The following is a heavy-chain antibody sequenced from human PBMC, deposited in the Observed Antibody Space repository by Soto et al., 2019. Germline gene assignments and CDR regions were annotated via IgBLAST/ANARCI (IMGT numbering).Heavy chain of an antibody. CDR2: IIPIFGTA. J-gene: IGHJ3*02. CDR1: GGTFSSYA. V-gene: IGHV1-69*01. CDR3: ARDRGYSYHGAGAFDI. Sequence: QVQLVQSGAEVKKPGSSVKVSCKASGGTFSSYAISWVRQAPGQGLEWMGGIIPIFGTANYAQKFQGRVTITADESTSTGYMELSSLRSEDTAVYYCARDRGYSYHGAGAFDICGQGTMVTVSS. D-gene: IGHD5-18*01.